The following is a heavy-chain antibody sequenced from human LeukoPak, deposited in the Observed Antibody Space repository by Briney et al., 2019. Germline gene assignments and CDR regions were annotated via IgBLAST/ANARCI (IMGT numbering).Heavy chain of an antibody. Sequence: SVKVSCKASGGTFSSFAISWVRQAPGQGLEWMGGIIPIFGTANYAQKFQGRVTITADESTSTAYMELSSLRSEDTAVYYCASLDPIAAAGTPPDPHYYYYYGMDVWGQGTTVTVSS. D-gene: IGHD6-13*01. V-gene: IGHV1-69*01. CDR1: GGTFSSFA. J-gene: IGHJ6*02. CDR3: ASLDPIAAAGTPPDPHYYYYYGMDV. CDR2: IIPIFGTA.